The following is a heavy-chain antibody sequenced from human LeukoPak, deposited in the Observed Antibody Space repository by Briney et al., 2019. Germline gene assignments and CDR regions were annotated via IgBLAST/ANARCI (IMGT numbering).Heavy chain of an antibody. CDR2: ISASGGST. J-gene: IGHJ4*02. Sequence: GGSLRLSCAASGFTFSSYAMTWVRQAPGKGLEWVSAISASGGSTYYADSVKVRFTISRDNAKNSLYLQMTSLSAEDTAVYYCARHRTASDNWGQGTLVTVSS. D-gene: IGHD3-16*02. CDR3: ARHRTASDN. V-gene: IGHV3-23*01. CDR1: GFTFSSYA.